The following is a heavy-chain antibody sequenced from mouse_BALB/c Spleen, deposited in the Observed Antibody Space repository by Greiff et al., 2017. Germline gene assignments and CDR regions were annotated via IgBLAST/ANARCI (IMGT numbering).Heavy chain of an antibody. D-gene: IGHD2-4*01. V-gene: IGHV1-80*01. J-gene: IGHJ3*01. Sequence: QVQLQQSGAELVRPGSSVKISCKASGYAFSSYWMNWVKQRPGQGLEWIGQIYPGDGDTNYNGKFKGKATLTADKSSSTAYMQLSSLTSEDSAVYFCARVITTAWFAYWGQGTLVTVSA. CDR1: GYAFSSYW. CDR2: IYPGDGDT. CDR3: ARVITTAWFAY.